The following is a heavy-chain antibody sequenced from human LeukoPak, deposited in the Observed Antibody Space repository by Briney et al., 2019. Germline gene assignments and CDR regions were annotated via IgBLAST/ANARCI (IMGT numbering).Heavy chain of an antibody. V-gene: IGHV1-18*01. CDR3: ASRYYDSSGSGWFDP. Sequence: ASVKVSCKASGYTFTSYGISWVRQAPGQGLEWMGWISAYNGNTYYAQKLQGRVTMTTDTSTSTAYMELRSLRSDDTAVYYCASRYYDSSGSGWFDPWGQGTLVTVSS. D-gene: IGHD3-22*01. J-gene: IGHJ5*02. CDR2: ISAYNGNT. CDR1: GYTFTSYG.